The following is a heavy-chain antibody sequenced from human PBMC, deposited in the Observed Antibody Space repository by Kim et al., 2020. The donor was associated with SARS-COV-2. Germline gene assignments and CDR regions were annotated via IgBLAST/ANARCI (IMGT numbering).Heavy chain of an antibody. V-gene: IGHV4-59*13. Sequence: SETLSLTCSVSGGSMRSYFWNWIRQTPEMGLEWLGYIHNTADTNYSPSLESRLTISVDTSKNQFSLRLASVTAADTAVYYCARDQSRGGSVVFDYWGQGILVTVS. CDR1: GGSMRSYF. CDR2: IHNTADT. J-gene: IGHJ4*02. CDR3: ARDQSRGGSVVFDY. D-gene: IGHD1-26*01.